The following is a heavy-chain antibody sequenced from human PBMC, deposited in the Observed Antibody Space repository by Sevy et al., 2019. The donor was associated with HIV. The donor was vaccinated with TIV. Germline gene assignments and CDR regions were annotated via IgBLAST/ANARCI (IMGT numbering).Heavy chain of an antibody. V-gene: IGHV5-51*01. CDR2: IYPGDSDT. J-gene: IGHJ6*02. Sequence: GESLKISCKGSGYTFTDYWIVWVRQMPGKGLEWVGIIYPGDSDTRYSPSFQGHVTISADKSITTAYLQWYSLKASDTAMYYCAKGARGTLPAYYYYGMDVWGQGTTVTVSS. CDR1: GYTFTDYW. CDR3: AKGARGTLPAYYYYGMDV. D-gene: IGHD1-1*01.